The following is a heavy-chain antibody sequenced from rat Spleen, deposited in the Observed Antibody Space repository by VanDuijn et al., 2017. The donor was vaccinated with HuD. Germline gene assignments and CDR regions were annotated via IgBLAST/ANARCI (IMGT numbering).Heavy chain of an antibody. D-gene: IGHD1-9*01. Sequence: EVQLVESDGDLVQPGRSLKLSCAASGFTFSDYYMAWVRQAPTKGLEWVASISTGGGNTYYRDSVKGRFTISRDNAKSTLYLQMDSLRSEDTATYYCARRHYGYTDYFDYWGQGVMVTVSS. CDR3: ARRHYGYTDYFDY. CDR1: GFTFSDYY. CDR2: ISTGGGNT. V-gene: IGHV5-25*01. J-gene: IGHJ2*01.